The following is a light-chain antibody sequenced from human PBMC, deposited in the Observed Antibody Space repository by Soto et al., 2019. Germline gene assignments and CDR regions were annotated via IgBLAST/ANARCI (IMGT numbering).Light chain of an antibody. CDR2: GES. J-gene: IGKJ1*01. V-gene: IGKV3-15*01. Sequence: EIVITQSPDTLSVSPGERVTLSCRASQSVGSYLALYQQKPGQAPRLLIYGESTRATGVPARFSGSGFGTDFTLTISSLQSEDSAVYYCQQYSKWPPSTFGQGTKVDIK. CDR3: QQYSKWPPST. CDR1: QSVGSY.